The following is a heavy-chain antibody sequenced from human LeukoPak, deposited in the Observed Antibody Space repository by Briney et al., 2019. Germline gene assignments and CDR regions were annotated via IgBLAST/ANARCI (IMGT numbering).Heavy chain of an antibody. CDR1: GFTFSSYA. CDR3: APRHSSTWYPFDY. Sequence: GGSLRLSCAASGFTFSSYAMSWVRQAPGKGLERVSAISGSGGSTYYADSVKGRFTISRDNSKNTLYLQMNSLRAEDTAVYYCAPRHSSTWYPFDYWGKGTLVTVSS. D-gene: IGHD6-13*01. CDR2: ISGSGGST. V-gene: IGHV3-23*01. J-gene: IGHJ4*02.